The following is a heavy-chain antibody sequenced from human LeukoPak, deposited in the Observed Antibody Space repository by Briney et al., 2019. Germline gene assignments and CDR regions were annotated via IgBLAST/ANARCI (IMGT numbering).Heavy chain of an antibody. V-gene: IGHV4-61*01. Sequence: SETLSLTCTVSGGSVSSGSYYWSWIRQPPGKGLEWIGHIYYSGSTNYNPSLKSRVTISVDTSKNQFSLKLSSVTAADTAVYYCAREIRGGVIAAAGYYFDHWGQGTLVTVSS. CDR2: IYYSGST. J-gene: IGHJ4*02. D-gene: IGHD6-13*01. CDR3: AREIRGGVIAAAGYYFDH. CDR1: GGSVSSGSYY.